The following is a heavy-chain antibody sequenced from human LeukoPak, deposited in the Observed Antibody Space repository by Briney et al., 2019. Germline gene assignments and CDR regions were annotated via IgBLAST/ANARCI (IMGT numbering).Heavy chain of an antibody. J-gene: IGHJ4*02. V-gene: IGHV3-21*04. CDR2: ISSSSSYI. D-gene: IGHD5-18*01. CDR1: GFTFSSYS. Sequence: GGSLRLSCAASGFTFSSYSMNWVRQAPGKGLEWVSSISSSSSYIYYADSVKGRFTISRDNAKNSLYLQMNSLRAEDTAVYYCAKEGIQLWLVGYWGQGTLVTVSS. CDR3: AKEGIQLWLVGY.